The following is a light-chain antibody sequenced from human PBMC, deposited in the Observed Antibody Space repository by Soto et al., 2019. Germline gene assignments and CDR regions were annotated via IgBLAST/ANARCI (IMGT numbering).Light chain of an antibody. CDR3: GIWERSLRAGV. V-gene: IGLV1-51*01. J-gene: IGLJ2*01. Sequence: QSVLTQPPSVSAAPGQKVTISCAGSSSNIGSNYVSWYQQIPGTAPKLLIYNNNERPSGIPDRFSGSKSDTSASLDITGRQTGHEADYYCGIWERSLRAGVFGGGTKLTVL. CDR1: SSNIGSNY. CDR2: NNN.